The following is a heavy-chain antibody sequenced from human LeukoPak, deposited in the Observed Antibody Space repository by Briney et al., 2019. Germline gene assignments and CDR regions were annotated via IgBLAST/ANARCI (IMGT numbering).Heavy chain of an antibody. Sequence: SETLSLTCTVSGGSISSYYWSWIRQPPGKGLEWIGYIYTSGSTNYNPSLKSRVTISVDTSKNQFSLKLSSVTAADTAVYYCARKGLQQDWFDPWGQGTLVTVSS. J-gene: IGHJ5*02. CDR3: ARKGLQQDWFDP. CDR2: IYTSGST. D-gene: IGHD4-11*01. CDR1: GGSISSYY. V-gene: IGHV4-4*09.